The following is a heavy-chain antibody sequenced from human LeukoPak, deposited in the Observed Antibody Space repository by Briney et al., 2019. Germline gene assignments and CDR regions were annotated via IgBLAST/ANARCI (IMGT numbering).Heavy chain of an antibody. J-gene: IGHJ3*02. D-gene: IGHD3-3*01. CDR1: GGSISSGGYS. V-gene: IGHV4-30-2*01. CDR3: AREVYDFWSGYYPPI. Sequence: SETLSLTCAVSGGSISSGGYSWSWIRQPPGKGLEWIGYIYHSGSTYYNPSLKSRVTISVDRSKNQFSLKLSSVTAADTAVYYCAREVYDFWSGYYPPIWGQGTMVTVSS. CDR2: IYHSGST.